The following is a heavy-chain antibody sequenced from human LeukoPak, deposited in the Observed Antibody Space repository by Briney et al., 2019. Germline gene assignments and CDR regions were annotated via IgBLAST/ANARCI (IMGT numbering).Heavy chain of an antibody. D-gene: IGHD2-15*01. CDR3: ASAFYCSGGSCLDY. CDR2: IKQDGSEK. J-gene: IGHJ4*02. Sequence: GGSLRLSCAASGFTFSSYTMNWVRQAPGKGLEWVANIKQDGSEKYYVDSVKGRFTISRDNAKNSLYLQMNSLRAEDTAVYYCASAFYCSGGSCLDYWGQGTLVTVSS. V-gene: IGHV3-7*01. CDR1: GFTFSSYT.